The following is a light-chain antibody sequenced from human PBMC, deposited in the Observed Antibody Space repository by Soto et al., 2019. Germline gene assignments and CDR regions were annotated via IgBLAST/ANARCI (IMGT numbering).Light chain of an antibody. CDR1: NSDVGSYNL. CDR2: EGI. CDR3: CSYVGNNDWV. Sequence: QSVLTQPASVSGSPGQSITVSCTGTNSDVGSYNLVSWYQQHPGQAPKLMIYEGIKRPSGVSDRFSGSKSGNTASLKISGIQAEDEADYYRCSYVGNNDWVFGGGTKVTVL. V-gene: IGLV2-23*01. J-gene: IGLJ3*02.